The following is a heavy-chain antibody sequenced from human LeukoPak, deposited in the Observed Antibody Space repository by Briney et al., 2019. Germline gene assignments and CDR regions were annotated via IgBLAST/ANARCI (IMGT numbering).Heavy chain of an antibody. V-gene: IGHV1-18*01. CDR3: ARTTLWFGDTNPGGDY. Sequence: ASVKVSCKASGYTFTSYGISWVRQAPGQGLEWMGWISAYNGDTNYAQKLQGRVTMTTDTSTSTAYMELRSLRSDDTAVYYCARTTLWFGDTNPGGDYWGQGTLVTVSS. D-gene: IGHD3-10*01. CDR2: ISAYNGDT. J-gene: IGHJ4*02. CDR1: GYTFTSYG.